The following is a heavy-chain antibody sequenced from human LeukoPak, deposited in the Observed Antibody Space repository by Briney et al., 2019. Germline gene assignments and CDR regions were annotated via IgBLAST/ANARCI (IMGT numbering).Heavy chain of an antibody. CDR2: IRYDGSKK. D-gene: IGHD5-18*01. Sequence: PGGSLRLSCAASGFTFSSYGMHWVRQAPGKGLEWVALIRYDGSKKYYADSVKGRFTISRDNSKNTLYLQMNSLRAEDTAVYYCARDAGYSYGYDAFDIWGQGTMVTVSS. CDR3: ARDAGYSYGYDAFDI. CDR1: GFTFSSYG. V-gene: IGHV3-30*02. J-gene: IGHJ3*02.